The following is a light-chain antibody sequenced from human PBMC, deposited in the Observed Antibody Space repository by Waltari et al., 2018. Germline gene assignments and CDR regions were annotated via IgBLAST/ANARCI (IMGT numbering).Light chain of an antibody. Sequence: DIVMTQSPDSLAVSLGERATIKCKSSESLLYSFNKKDRLAWFQQKPGQHPKLLFYWASTREAGVPDRFSGSGSGTDFTLTSSSLQAADVAVYYCQQYYSTPLTFGGGTKVQIK. CDR2: WAS. V-gene: IGKV4-1*01. J-gene: IGKJ4*01. CDR3: QQYYSTPLT. CDR1: ESLLYSFNKKDR.